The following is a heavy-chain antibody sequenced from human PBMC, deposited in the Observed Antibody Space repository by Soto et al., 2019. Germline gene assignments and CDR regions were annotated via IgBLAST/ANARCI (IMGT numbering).Heavy chain of an antibody. D-gene: IGHD3-22*01. CDR3: ARHPRSGYYKTYGMDV. Sequence: GESLKISCKGSGYSFTSYWIGWVRQMPGKGLEWMGIIYPGDSDTRYSPSFQGQVTISADKSISTAYLQWSSLKASDTAMYYCARHPRSGYYKTYGMDVWGQGTTVTVSS. CDR2: IYPGDSDT. J-gene: IGHJ6*02. V-gene: IGHV5-51*01. CDR1: GYSFTSYW.